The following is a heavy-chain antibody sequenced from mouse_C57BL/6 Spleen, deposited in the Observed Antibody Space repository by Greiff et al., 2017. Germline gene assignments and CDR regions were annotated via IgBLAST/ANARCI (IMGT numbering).Heavy chain of an antibody. CDR3: ARKENYSKRGGPSFDY. Sequence: EVKLVESGGGLVKPGGSLKLSCAASGFTFSSYAMSWVRQTPEKRLEWVATISDGGSYTYYPDNVKGRFTISRDNAKNNLYLQMSHLKSEDTAMYYCARKENYSKRGGPSFDYWGQGTTLTVSS. J-gene: IGHJ2*01. D-gene: IGHD2-5*01. CDR2: ISDGGSYT. V-gene: IGHV5-4*03. CDR1: GFTFSSYA.